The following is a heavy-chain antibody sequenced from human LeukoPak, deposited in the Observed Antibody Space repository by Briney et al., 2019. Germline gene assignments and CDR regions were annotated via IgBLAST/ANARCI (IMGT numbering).Heavy chain of an antibody. CDR3: ASQYSSSSPRSDY. J-gene: IGHJ4*02. CDR1: GGSISSYY. D-gene: IGHD6-6*01. V-gene: IGHV4-59*01. Sequence: PSETLSLTCTVSGGSISSYYWSWIRQPPGKGLEWIGYIYYSGSTNYNPSLKSRVTISVDTSKNQFSLKLSSVTAADTAVYYCASQYSSSSPRSDYWGQGTLVTVSS. CDR2: IYYSGST.